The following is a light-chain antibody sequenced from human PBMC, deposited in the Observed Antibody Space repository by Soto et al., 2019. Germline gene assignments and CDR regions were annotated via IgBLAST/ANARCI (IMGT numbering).Light chain of an antibody. Sequence: QSALTQPPSASGTPGQRVTISCSGSSSNIGSSYVYWYQQLPGTAPKLVIFRNNQRPSGVPDRFSGSKSGTSASLAISRLRSEDEADYYCAGWDASLSGHVVFGGGTKVTVL. CDR1: SSNIGSSY. V-gene: IGLV1-47*01. CDR2: RNN. CDR3: AGWDASLSGHVV. J-gene: IGLJ2*01.